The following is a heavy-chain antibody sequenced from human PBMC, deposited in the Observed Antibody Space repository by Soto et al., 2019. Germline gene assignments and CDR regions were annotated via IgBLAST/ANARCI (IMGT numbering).Heavy chain of an antibody. V-gene: IGHV1-69*12. CDR2: IIPIFGTA. Sequence: QVQLVQSGAEVKKPGSSVTVSCKASGGTFSSYTISWVRQAPGQGLDWMGGIIPIFGTANYAQKFQGRVTITADESTSTAYMELSSLRSDDTAVYYCARGNHRWLQLWYFDLWGRGTLVTVSS. CDR1: GGTFSSYT. CDR3: ARGNHRWLQLWYFDL. D-gene: IGHD5-12*01. J-gene: IGHJ2*01.